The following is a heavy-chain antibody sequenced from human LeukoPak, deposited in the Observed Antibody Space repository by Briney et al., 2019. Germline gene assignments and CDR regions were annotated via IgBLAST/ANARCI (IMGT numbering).Heavy chain of an antibody. CDR1: GYTFTSYG. CDR3: ARDSKGRSRGYSLKWWWFDP. Sequence: ASVQVSCMASGYTFTSYGISWVRQAPGQGLEWMGWISAYNSNTNYPQKLQGRVTMTTDTSTSTAYMEPRSLSSDDTAVYYCARDSKGRSRGYSLKWWWFDPWGQGTLVTVSS. V-gene: IGHV1-18*01. D-gene: IGHD5-18*01. J-gene: IGHJ5*02. CDR2: ISAYNSNT.